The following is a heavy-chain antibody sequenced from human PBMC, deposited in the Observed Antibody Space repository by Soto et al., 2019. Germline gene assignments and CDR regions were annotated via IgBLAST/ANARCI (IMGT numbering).Heavy chain of an antibody. CDR1: GFTFSDHY. D-gene: IGHD1-26*01. CDR3: ASVGGRPGAHRHDY. CDR2: IRNKANSYTT. J-gene: IGHJ4*02. Sequence: EVQLVESGGGLVQPGGSLRLSCVASGFTFSDHYIDWVRQAPGKGLEWVGRIRNKANSYTTQYAASVGGRLTLSRDDSKSAAYLQLTSLKAEDTAVYYCASVGGRPGAHRHDYWGQGILVTVSS. V-gene: IGHV3-72*01.